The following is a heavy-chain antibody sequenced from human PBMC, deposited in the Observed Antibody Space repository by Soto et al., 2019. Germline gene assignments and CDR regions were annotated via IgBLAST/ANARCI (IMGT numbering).Heavy chain of an antibody. Sequence: SVKVSCKASGGTFSSYAISWVRQAPGQGLEWMGGIIPIFGTANYAQKFQGRVTITADESMRTAYMELSSLRSEDTAVYYCAREASISRSWYDVDFDYWGHGTLVTVSS. V-gene: IGHV1-69*13. CDR1: GGTFSSYA. CDR2: IIPIFGTA. J-gene: IGHJ4*01. CDR3: AREASISRSWYDVDFDY. D-gene: IGHD6-13*01.